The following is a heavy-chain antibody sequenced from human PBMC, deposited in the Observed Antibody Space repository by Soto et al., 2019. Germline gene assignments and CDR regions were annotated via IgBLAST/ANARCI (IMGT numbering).Heavy chain of an antibody. J-gene: IGHJ6*02. Sequence: QVQLQESGPGLVKPSQTLSLTCTVSGGSISSGGYYWSCIRQHPGKGLEWIGYIYYSGSTYYNPSLKSRVTISVDTSKNQFSLKLSSVTAADTAVYYWARETTVTTGYYYYGMDVWGQGTTVTVSS. CDR3: ARETTVTTGYYYYGMDV. D-gene: IGHD4-17*01. V-gene: IGHV4-31*03. CDR2: IYYSGST. CDR1: GGSISSGGYY.